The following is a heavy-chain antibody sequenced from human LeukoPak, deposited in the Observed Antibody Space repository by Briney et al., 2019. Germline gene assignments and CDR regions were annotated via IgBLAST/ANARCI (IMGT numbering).Heavy chain of an antibody. Sequence: SETLSLTCTVSGYSISSGYYWGWIRQPPGQGLEWIGSIYHSGSTYYNPSLKSRVTISVDTSENQFSLKLSSVTAADTAVYYCARDSGSGLIDYWGQGTLVTVSS. J-gene: IGHJ4*02. CDR1: GYSISSGYY. CDR3: ARDSGSGLIDY. D-gene: IGHD6-19*01. V-gene: IGHV4-38-2*02. CDR2: IYHSGST.